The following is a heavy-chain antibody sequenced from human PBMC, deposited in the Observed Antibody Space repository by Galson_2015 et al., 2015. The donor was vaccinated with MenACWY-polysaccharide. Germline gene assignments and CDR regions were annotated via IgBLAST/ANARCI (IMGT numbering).Heavy chain of an antibody. Sequence: SLRLSCAASGFTFSSYGMSWVRQAPGKGLEWVSGISGRGGSTYYADSVKGRFTISRDNPKNTLYLQMNSLRADDTAVYYCANERTTVEIWGQGTMVTVSS. J-gene: IGHJ3*02. V-gene: IGHV3-23*01. CDR3: ANERTTVEI. D-gene: IGHD4-17*01. CDR2: ISGRGGST. CDR1: GFTFSSYG.